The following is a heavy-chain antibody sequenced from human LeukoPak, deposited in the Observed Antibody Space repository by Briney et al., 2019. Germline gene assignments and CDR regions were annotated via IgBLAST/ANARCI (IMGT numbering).Heavy chain of an antibody. J-gene: IGHJ5*02. CDR2: IYYSGST. D-gene: IGHD2-15*01. CDR1: GVSISSYY. Sequence: SETLSLTGTGSGVSISSYYWSWIRQPPGNGLEWIGYIYYSGSTNYNPSLKSRVTISVDTSKNRFSLKLRSVTAADTAVYYCAQCSGGSCYWFDPWGQGTLVTVS. V-gene: IGHV4-59*08. CDR3: AQCSGGSCYWFDP.